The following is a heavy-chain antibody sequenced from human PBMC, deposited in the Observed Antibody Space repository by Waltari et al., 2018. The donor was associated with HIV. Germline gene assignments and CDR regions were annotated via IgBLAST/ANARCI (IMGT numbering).Heavy chain of an antibody. D-gene: IGHD3-10*01. CDR3: ARDGTGSGSWGWFDP. CDR2: IYNDGAT. J-gene: IGHJ5*02. V-gene: IGHV4-59*01. Sequence: QVQLQESGLGLVKPSETLSLSCNVSDDYITKYYWIWVRQAPGKGLEWVWHIYNDGATDYNPYLESRRVTSLDTCKKQFSVRLSCGTGADTAVYYCARDGTGSGSWGWFDPWGQGTLVTVSS. CDR1: DDYITKYY.